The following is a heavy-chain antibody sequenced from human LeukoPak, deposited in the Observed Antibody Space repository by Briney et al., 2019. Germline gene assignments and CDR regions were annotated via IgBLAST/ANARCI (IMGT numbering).Heavy chain of an antibody. J-gene: IGHJ4*02. CDR1: GGSISSGSYY. CDR3: AGQHSGYGY. CDR2: ISYSGTT. V-gene: IGHV4-61*01. D-gene: IGHD3-10*01. Sequence: PSETLSLTCTVSGGSISSGSYYWSWIRQPPGKGLEWIGCISYSGTTNYNPSLKSRVTISVDTSKNQFSLKLSSVTAADTAVYYCAGQHSGYGYWGQGTLLTVSS.